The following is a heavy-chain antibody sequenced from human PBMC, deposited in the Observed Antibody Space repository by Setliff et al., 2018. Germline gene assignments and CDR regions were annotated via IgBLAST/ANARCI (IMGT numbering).Heavy chain of an antibody. D-gene: IGHD6-6*01. CDR3: ARGRNVAARLLDS. V-gene: IGHV4-34*01. J-gene: IGHJ5*01. CDR2: INHLGTT. CDR1: GVSFSSGGYY. Sequence: SETLSLTCSISGVSFSSGGYYWTWIRQPPGKGLEWIGEINHLGTTNYNPSLKNRVSMSIDTAKNQFSLKVPSVTAADTATYYCARGRNVAARLLDSWGQGTLVTVSS.